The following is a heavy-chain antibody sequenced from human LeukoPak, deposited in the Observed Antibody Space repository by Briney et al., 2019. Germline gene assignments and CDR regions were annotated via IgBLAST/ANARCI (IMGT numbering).Heavy chain of an antibody. CDR2: ISAYNGNT. Sequence: ASVEVSCKASGYTFTCYGISWVRPAPGQGLEGMGLISAYNGNTHYPLTLKGRVTMTTHTSTSTAYTELRSLRSDDTAVYYCARARIAAATGWFDPWGQGTLVTVSS. CDR1: GYTFTCYG. V-gene: IGHV1-18*01. J-gene: IGHJ5*02. D-gene: IGHD6-13*01. CDR3: ARARIAAATGWFDP.